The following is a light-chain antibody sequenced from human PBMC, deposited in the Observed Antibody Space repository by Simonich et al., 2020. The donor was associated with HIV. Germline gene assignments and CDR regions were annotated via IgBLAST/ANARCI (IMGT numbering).Light chain of an antibody. V-gene: IGKV4-1*01. Sequence: DIVMPQSPDSLAVSLGERATINYNASQSLLYSPSNKNYLAWYQQKPGQPPKLLIYWASTRESGVPDRFSGSGSGTDFTLTISTLQAEDVAVYYCQQYYSPPITFGQGTRLEI. CDR1: QSLLYSPSNKNY. CDR3: QQYYSPPIT. J-gene: IGKJ5*01. CDR2: WAS.